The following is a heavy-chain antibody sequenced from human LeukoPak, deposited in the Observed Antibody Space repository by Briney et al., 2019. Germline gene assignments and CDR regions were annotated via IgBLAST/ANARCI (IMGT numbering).Heavy chain of an antibody. Sequence: ASVKVSCKASGGTFSSYAISWVRQAPGQGLEWMGWISAYNGNTNYAQKLQGRVTMTTDTSTSTAYMELRSLRSDDTAVYYCAREPYCSSTSCWFDPWGQGTLVTVSS. D-gene: IGHD2-2*01. J-gene: IGHJ5*02. CDR1: GGTFSSYA. CDR3: AREPYCSSTSCWFDP. V-gene: IGHV1-18*01. CDR2: ISAYNGNT.